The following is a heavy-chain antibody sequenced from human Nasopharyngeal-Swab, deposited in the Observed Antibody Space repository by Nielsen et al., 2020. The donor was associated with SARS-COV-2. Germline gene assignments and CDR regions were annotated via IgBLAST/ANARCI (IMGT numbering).Heavy chain of an antibody. CDR3: AKSRGDTTMAHYYYYLDV. J-gene: IGHJ6*03. V-gene: IGHV3-23*01. CDR2: ISSSGTDT. Sequence: GESLKISCAVSGLPFNNYAVTWVRRAPGKGLEWVSIISSSGTDTYYADYVKGRFTISRDNSKNTLYLQMNSLRAEDSAIYYCAKSRGDTTMAHYYYYLDVWGKGTTVTVSS. D-gene: IGHD5-24*01. CDR1: GLPFNNYA.